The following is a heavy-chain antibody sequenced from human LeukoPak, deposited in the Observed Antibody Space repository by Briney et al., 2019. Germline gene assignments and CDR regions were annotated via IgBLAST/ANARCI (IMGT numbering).Heavy chain of an antibody. CDR3: AANGVYSSSWWDYFDY. CDR2: ISYDGSNK. V-gene: IGHV3-30*03. D-gene: IGHD6-13*01. Sequence: QPGRSLRHSCAASGFSFSTYAMHWVRQAPGKGLEWVAVISYDGSNKYYADSVKGRFTISRDNSKNTLYLQMNSLRAEDTAVYYCAANGVYSSSWWDYFDYWGQGTLVTVSS. CDR1: GFSFSTYA. J-gene: IGHJ4*02.